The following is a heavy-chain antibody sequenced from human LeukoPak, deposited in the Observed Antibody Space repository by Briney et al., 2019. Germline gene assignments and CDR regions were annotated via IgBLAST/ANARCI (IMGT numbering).Heavy chain of an antibody. CDR3: AGDYGSGSYL. Sequence: SETLSLTCTVSGGSISGYYWSWIRQPPGKGLEWIGYIYYSGSTNYNPSLKSRVTISVDTSKNQFSLKLSSVTAADTAVYYCAGDYGSGSYLWGQGTLVTVSS. V-gene: IGHV4-59*01. CDR1: GGSISGYY. D-gene: IGHD3-10*01. J-gene: IGHJ4*02. CDR2: IYYSGST.